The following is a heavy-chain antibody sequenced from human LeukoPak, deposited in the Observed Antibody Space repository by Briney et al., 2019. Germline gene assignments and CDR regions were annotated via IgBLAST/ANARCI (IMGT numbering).Heavy chain of an antibody. CDR2: IRKKSDRYTT. V-gene: IGHV3-72*01. J-gene: IGHJ1*01. CDR3: ADIGGGGSNTR. Sequence: GGSLRLSCVASGFTFSDHYLDWVRQAPGKGLEWVGLIRKKSDRYTTEYAASVKGRFTISRDDSTNSVYLQMSSLKSEDTAVYYCADIGGGGSNTRWGEGTVVTVSS. D-gene: IGHD2-15*01. CDR1: GFTFSDHY.